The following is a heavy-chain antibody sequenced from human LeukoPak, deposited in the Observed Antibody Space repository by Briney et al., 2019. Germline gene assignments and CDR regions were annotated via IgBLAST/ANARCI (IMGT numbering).Heavy chain of an antibody. J-gene: IGHJ5*02. D-gene: IGHD1-26*01. CDR2: IHSNGYT. V-gene: IGHV4-4*09. Sequence: SETLSLTCTASGGSISGYYWSWIRQPPGQGLEWIAYIHSNGYTNYNPSLKSRVTISVDTSKNQCSLKVTSVTAADTAMYYCTKREGPMSGSYDYFDPWGQGTLVTVS. CDR3: TKREGPMSGSYDYFDP. CDR1: GGSISGYY.